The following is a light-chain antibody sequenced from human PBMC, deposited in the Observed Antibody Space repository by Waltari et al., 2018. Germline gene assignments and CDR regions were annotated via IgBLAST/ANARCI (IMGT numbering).Light chain of an antibody. CDR1: ALPRQY. J-gene: IGLJ3*02. CDR2: KES. Sequence: SSELTQPPSVSVSPGQTAKITCSGDALPRQYVYWYQQKPGQAPVLLIYKESERPSGIPERFSGSSSGTIVTLTISGVQAEDEADYYCQSADTSDTWLFGGGTKLTVL. V-gene: IGLV3-25*03. CDR3: QSADTSDTWL.